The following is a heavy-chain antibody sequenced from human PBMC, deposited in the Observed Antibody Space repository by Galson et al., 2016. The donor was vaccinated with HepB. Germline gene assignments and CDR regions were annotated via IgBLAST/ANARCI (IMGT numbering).Heavy chain of an antibody. CDR2: ISGSGDNT. D-gene: IGHD1-1*01. CDR3: AKDAKRMPTGNGGIYDY. Sequence: SLRLSCAASKFTFSTCAMSWVRQAPGKGLEWVSTISGSGDNTFHAESVKGRFTISRVNPRNTLFLQMNSLTAEDTAVYYCAKDAKRMPTGNGGIYDYWGQGTLVTVSS. CDR1: KFTFSTCA. V-gene: IGHV3-23*01. J-gene: IGHJ4*02.